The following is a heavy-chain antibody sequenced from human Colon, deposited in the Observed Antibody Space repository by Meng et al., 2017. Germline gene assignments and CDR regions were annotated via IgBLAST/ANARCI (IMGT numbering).Heavy chain of an antibody. D-gene: IGHD3-22*01. Sequence: EGKWVESGGGLGQPGGSLRLSCAASGFTFKNYAMNWVRQAPGKGLEWVSGISGSGDNTYYADSVKGRFTISRDNSKDTLYLQMNSLRGEDTAVYYCAKTYYYDGSAYLDYWGQGTLVTVSS. CDR1: GFTFKNYA. CDR2: ISGSGDNT. CDR3: AKTYYYDGSAYLDY. V-gene: IGHV3-23*04. J-gene: IGHJ4*02.